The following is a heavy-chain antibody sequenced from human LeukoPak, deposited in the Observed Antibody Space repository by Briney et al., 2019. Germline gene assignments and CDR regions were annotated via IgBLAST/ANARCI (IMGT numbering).Heavy chain of an antibody. CDR2: IRYDESKK. CDR1: GFTFSYYG. Sequence: QPGGSLRLSCAAYGFTFSYYGMHWVRQAPGKGLEWVAFIRYDESKKFYGDSVKGRFTISRDNSKNTLYLQMNSLRTEDTAVYYCAKSHLPNAYSGTYYCDYWGQGTLVTVSS. D-gene: IGHD1-26*01. V-gene: IGHV3-30*02. CDR3: AKSHLPNAYSGTYYCDY. J-gene: IGHJ4*02.